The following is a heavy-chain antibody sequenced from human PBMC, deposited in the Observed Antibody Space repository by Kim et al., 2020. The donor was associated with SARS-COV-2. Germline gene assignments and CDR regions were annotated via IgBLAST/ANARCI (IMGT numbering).Heavy chain of an antibody. CDR1: GGSVSSAGYY. J-gene: IGHJ4*02. Sequence: SETLSLTCTVSGGSVSSAGYYWSWLRQHPGKGPERIGYIYYSGSTHYNPSLKSRVTISVDTSKNQFSLKLNAVTAADTAVYYCATEKGDSGCYHWGQGTLVTVSS. D-gene: IGHD3-10*01. CDR3: ATEKGDSGCYH. CDR2: IYYSGST. V-gene: IGHV4-31*03.